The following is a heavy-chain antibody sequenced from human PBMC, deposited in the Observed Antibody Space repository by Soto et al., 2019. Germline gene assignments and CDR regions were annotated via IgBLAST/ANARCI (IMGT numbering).Heavy chain of an antibody. Sequence: GASVKVSCKASGYTFTIYDINWVRQATGRGLEWMGMMNPNSGNTSYAQKFQGRVTMTRDTSTSTAYMELSSLRSEDTAVYYCARGVQYSSSWYLYYYYMDVWGKGTTVTVSS. CDR1: GYTFTIYD. D-gene: IGHD6-13*01. J-gene: IGHJ6*03. V-gene: IGHV1-8*01. CDR2: MNPNSGNT. CDR3: ARGVQYSSSWYLYYYYMDV.